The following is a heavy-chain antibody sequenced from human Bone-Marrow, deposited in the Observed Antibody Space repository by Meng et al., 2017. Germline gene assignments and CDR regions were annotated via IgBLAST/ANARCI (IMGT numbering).Heavy chain of an antibody. D-gene: IGHD2-15*01. CDR1: GYTLTELS. V-gene: IGHV1-24*01. J-gene: IGHJ6*02. Sequence: ASVKVSCKVSGYTLTELSMHWVRQAPGKGLEWMGGFDPEDGETIYAQKFQGRVTMTEDTSTDTAYMELSSLRSEDTAVYYCARAGGVVAATDYYYGMDVWGQGTTVTVSS. CDR2: FDPEDGET. CDR3: ARAGGVVAATDYYYGMDV.